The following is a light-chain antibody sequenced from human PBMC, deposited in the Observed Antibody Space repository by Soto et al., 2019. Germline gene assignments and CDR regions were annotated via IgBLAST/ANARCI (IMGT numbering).Light chain of an antibody. CDR3: SSCTTATANWV. CDR2: DVS. CDR1: SSDVGHYNS. Sequence: QSALTQPASVSGSPGQSITISCTGASSDVGHYNSVSWYQHHPGRAPKLMIYDVSHRPSGVSNRFSGSKSGNTASLTISGLQAEDEADYYCSSCTTATANWVFGGGTQLAVL. J-gene: IGLJ3*02. V-gene: IGLV2-14*01.